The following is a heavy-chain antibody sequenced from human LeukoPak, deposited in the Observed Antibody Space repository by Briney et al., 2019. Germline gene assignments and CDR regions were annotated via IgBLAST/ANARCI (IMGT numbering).Heavy chain of an antibody. Sequence: ASVKVSCKASGYTFTGYYMHWVRQAPGQGLEWMGWINPNSGGTNYAQKFQGRVTMTRDTSISTAYMELSRLRSDDTAVYYCARAPTKIYYYMDVWGKGTTVTVSS. CDR3: ARAPTKIYYYMDV. CDR1: GYTFTGYY. D-gene: IGHD5-24*01. J-gene: IGHJ6*03. CDR2: INPNSGGT. V-gene: IGHV1-2*02.